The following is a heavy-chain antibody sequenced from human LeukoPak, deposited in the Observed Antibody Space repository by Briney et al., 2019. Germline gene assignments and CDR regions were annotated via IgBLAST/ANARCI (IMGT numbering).Heavy chain of an antibody. CDR3: ARDGVEMATYYYYAMDV. Sequence: ASVKASCKASGFTFTSYGFNWVRQAPGQGLEWMGWISAYSDNTNFAQKFQDRVTMTTDTSTSTAYMELRSLRSDDTAVYYCARDGVEMATYYYYAMDVWGQGTTVTVSS. CDR1: GFTFTSYG. CDR2: ISAYSDNT. D-gene: IGHD5-24*01. J-gene: IGHJ6*02. V-gene: IGHV1-18*04.